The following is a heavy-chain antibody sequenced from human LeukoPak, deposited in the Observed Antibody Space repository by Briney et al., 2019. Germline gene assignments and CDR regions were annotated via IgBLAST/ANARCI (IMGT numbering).Heavy chain of an antibody. CDR3: ARQVATKGEWAFDV. CDR1: GASISSGNDY. CDR2: VYTGGST. V-gene: IGHV4-61*02. D-gene: IGHD5-12*01. J-gene: IGHJ3*01. Sequence: SQTLSLTCTVSGASISSGNDYWSWIRQPAGKGLEWIGRVYTGGSTNYNPSLKSRVTLSVDTSKNQFSLKLNSLTAADTAAYYCARQVATKGEWAFDVWGQGTMVTVSS.